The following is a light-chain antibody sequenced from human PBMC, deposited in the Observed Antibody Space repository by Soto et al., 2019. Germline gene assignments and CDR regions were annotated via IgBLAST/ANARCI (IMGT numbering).Light chain of an antibody. CDR3: HQYDDWPPA. J-gene: IGKJ1*01. CDR1: QSVSTN. CDR2: GPS. V-gene: IGKV3-15*01. Sequence: EIVVTQSPATLSVSPGERATLSCMASQSVSTNVAWYQQKPGQAPRLLIYGPSTRASGIPARFSGSGSGREFTLTISSLQSEDFAVYYCHQYDDWPPAFGQGTKVDIK.